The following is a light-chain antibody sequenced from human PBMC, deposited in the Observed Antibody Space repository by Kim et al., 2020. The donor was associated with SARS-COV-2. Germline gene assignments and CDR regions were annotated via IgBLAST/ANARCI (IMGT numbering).Light chain of an antibody. CDR2: GKN. CDR3: NCRSSNDNVL. V-gene: IGLV3-19*01. CDR1: SLRSYY. J-gene: IGLJ2*01. Sequence: SSELTQDPAVSVALGQTVRITCQGDSLRSYYATWYQQKPGQAPIVVIYGKNNRPSGIPDRFSGSSSGDTASLTITGTQASDEADYYCNCRSSNDNVLFGGGTRLTVL.